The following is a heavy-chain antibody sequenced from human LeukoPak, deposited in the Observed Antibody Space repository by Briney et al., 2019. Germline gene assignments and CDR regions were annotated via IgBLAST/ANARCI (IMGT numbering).Heavy chain of an antibody. V-gene: IGHV3-48*03. CDR1: GFSFSNCE. CDR3: ARDASGLEVHV. CDR2: ISAGGDRL. J-gene: IGHJ1*01. D-gene: IGHD1-1*01. Sequence: GGSLRLSCVASGFSFSNCEMNWVRQAPGKGLQWLSSISAGGDRLYYADSVRGRLTISRDNAKNSLYLQLNSLGAEDTAVYYCARDASGLEVHVWGQGILVTVSS.